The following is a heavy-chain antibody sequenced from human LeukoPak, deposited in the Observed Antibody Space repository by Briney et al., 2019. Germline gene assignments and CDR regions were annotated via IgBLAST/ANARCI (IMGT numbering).Heavy chain of an antibody. D-gene: IGHD3-10*01. CDR2: ISYDGSNK. J-gene: IGHJ2*01. Sequence: GRSRRLSCAASGFTFSNYGIHWVRQAPGKGLEWVAVISYDGSNKYYADSVKGRFTISRDNSKNTLYLQMNSLRAEDTAVYYCARVIPPYGWYFDLWGRGTLVTVSS. V-gene: IGHV3-30*03. CDR1: GFTFSNYG. CDR3: ARVIPPYGWYFDL.